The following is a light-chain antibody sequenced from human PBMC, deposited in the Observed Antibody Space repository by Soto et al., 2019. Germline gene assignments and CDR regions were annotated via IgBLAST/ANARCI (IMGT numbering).Light chain of an antibody. V-gene: IGKV3-11*01. CDR3: QQGRNWPPN. J-gene: IGKJ5*01. CDR1: QSISSN. Sequence: EIMMTQPPATLSMSPEERATLSCRASQSISSNLAWYQQKPGQAPRLLIYDASNRATGIPARFSGSGSGTDFTLTISSLGPEDFAVYYCQQGRNWPPNFGQGARLEIK. CDR2: DAS.